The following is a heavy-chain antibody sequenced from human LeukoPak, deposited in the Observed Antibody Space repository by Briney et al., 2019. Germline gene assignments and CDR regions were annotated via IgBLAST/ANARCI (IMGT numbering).Heavy chain of an antibody. Sequence: SETLSLTCAVSGGSISSSNWWSWVRQPPGKGLEWIGEINHSGSTNYNPSLKSRVTISVDTSKKQFSLKLRSVTAADTAVYYCGRCVKNRNVDVFDIWGQGTMVTVSS. CDR1: GGSISSSNW. J-gene: IGHJ3*02. CDR3: GRCVKNRNVDVFDI. V-gene: IGHV4-4*02. D-gene: IGHD1-1*01. CDR2: INHSGST.